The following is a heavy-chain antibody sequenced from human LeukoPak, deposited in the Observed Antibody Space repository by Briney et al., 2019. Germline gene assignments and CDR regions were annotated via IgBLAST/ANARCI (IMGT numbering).Heavy chain of an antibody. D-gene: IGHD3-22*01. Sequence: ASVKVSCKAYGYTFTNYGISWVRQAPGQGLEWMGWIGTYKGKNANTNYAQNLKGRVTMTTDTTTSTAYMELRSLRSDDTAVYSCVRDGDYYDNKWRNDAFDIWGQGTMVTVSS. CDR3: VRDGDYYDNKWRNDAFDI. CDR1: GYTFTNYG. J-gene: IGHJ3*02. CDR2: IGTYKGKNANT. V-gene: IGHV1-18*01.